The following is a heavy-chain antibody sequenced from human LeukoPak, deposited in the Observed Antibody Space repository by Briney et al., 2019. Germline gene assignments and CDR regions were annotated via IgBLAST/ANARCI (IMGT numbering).Heavy chain of an antibody. Sequence: GRSLRLSCAASGFTFSSYAMHWVRQAPGKGLEWVAVISYDGSNKYYADSVKGRFTISRDNSKNTLYLQMNSLRAEDTAVYYCARDRGDIVVVVAAYYFDYWGQGTLVTVSS. CDR2: ISYDGSNK. J-gene: IGHJ4*02. CDR3: ARDRGDIVVVVAAYYFDY. CDR1: GFTFSSYA. D-gene: IGHD2-15*01. V-gene: IGHV3-30*04.